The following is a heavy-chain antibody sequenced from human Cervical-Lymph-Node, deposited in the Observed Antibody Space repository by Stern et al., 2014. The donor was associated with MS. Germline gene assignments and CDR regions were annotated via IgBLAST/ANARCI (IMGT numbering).Heavy chain of an antibody. CDR1: GYTFTGYY. Sequence: QVQLVQSGAEVKKPGASVQVSCKASGYTFTGYYMHWVRQAPGQGLEWMGWINLNSGGANYAQKLQGRVTMTRDTSINTAYMELSRLKSDDTAVYYCLRELGGNSGFDYWGQGTLVTVSS. V-gene: IGHV1-2*02. CDR2: INLNSGGA. D-gene: IGHD4-23*01. CDR3: LRELGGNSGFDY. J-gene: IGHJ4*02.